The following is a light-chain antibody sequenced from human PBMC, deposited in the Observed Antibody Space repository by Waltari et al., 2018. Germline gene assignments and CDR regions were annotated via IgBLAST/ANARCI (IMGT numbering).Light chain of an antibody. CDR3: GTWDSSVTVGEVV. V-gene: IGLV1-51*01. J-gene: IGLJ2*01. CDR2: GNG. Sequence: HSLLTQPPSVSAAPGQKVTISCSGSSSNIGDSSVSWYQQLPGTAPKLLIYGNGQRPSDMPDRVPGSKSGTSATLDITGLRTGDEADDYCGTWDSSVTVGEVVFGGGTKLTFL. CDR1: SSNIGDSS.